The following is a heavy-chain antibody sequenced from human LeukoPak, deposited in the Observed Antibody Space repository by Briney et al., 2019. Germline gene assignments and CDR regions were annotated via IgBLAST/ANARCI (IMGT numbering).Heavy chain of an antibody. CDR1: GFSFRSHG. CDR2: ISPRGDIT. Sequence: GGSLRLSCAAAGFSFRSHGMNWVRQAPGKGLEWVSGISPRGDITYYKDSVRGRFTISRDNFKNTVSLQLNSLRAEDTAMYYCAKDDDWGRFNHWGQGTLVTVSS. D-gene: IGHD3-16*01. CDR3: AKDDDWGRFNH. V-gene: IGHV3-23*01. J-gene: IGHJ1*01.